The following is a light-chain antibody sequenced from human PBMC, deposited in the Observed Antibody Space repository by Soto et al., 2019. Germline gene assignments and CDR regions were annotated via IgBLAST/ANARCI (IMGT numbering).Light chain of an antibody. CDR3: QQCSNWPLT. Sequence: SQSPATLSVSPRARSTLPCRASHSVSSNLAWYQQKPGQAPRLLISGASTRATGIPARFSGSGSGTEFTLTISSLESADFGVYYCQQCSNWPLTFGGGTKVDI. CDR2: GAS. CDR1: HSVSSN. V-gene: IGKV3-15*01. J-gene: IGKJ4*02.